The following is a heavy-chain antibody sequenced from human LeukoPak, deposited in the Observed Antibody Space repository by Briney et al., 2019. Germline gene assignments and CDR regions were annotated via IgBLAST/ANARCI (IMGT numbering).Heavy chain of an antibody. CDR2: ISGYNGNT. V-gene: IGHV1-18*04. J-gene: IGHJ4*02. D-gene: IGHD6-19*01. CDR3: ARDLKRGYSSGRYSWGTGSSNDY. CDR1: GYTFTGYY. Sequence: ASVKVSCKASGYTFTGYYMHWVGQAPGQGLEWMGWISGYNGNTNYAQQKLQGRVTMTTDTSTSTAYMELRSPRSDDTAVYYCARDLKRGYSSGRYSWGTGSSNDYWGQGTLVTVSS.